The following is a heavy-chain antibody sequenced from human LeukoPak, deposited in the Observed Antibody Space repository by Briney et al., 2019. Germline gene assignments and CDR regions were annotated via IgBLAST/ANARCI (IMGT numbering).Heavy chain of an antibody. CDR2: ILHDGSNK. J-gene: IGHJ4*02. Sequence: GGALRLSCAASGFTFSSYAMHWVRQAPGKGLEWVAVILHDGSNKYYEDSVKGRFTISRDNSKNTLYLQMTSLRAEDTAVYYCARDRGLTLWFGGLSSGYWGQGTLVTVS. CDR3: ARDRGLTLWFGGLSSGY. V-gene: IGHV3-30-3*01. CDR1: GFTFSSYA. D-gene: IGHD3-10*01.